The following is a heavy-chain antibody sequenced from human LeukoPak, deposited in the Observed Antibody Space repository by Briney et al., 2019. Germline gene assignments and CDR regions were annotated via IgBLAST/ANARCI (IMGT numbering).Heavy chain of an antibody. CDR3: ARDQRGYGDSTGASKWIDP. V-gene: IGHV1-18*01. CDR2: ISPYNGNT. J-gene: IGHJ5*02. CDR1: GYTFTSYG. D-gene: IGHD4-17*01. Sequence: GASVTVSCTASGYTFTSYGINWVRQAPGQGLEWMGWISPYNGNTKYAEKVQGRVTITTDTSTSTAYMELRSLNSADTAVYYCARDQRGYGDSTGASKWIDPWGQGTLVTVSS.